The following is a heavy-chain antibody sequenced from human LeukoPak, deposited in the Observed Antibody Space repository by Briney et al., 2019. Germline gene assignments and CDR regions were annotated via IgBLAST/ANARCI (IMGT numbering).Heavy chain of an antibody. Sequence: PGRSLRLSCAASGFTFSSYGMHWVRQAPGKGLEWVAVIWYDGSNKYYADSVKGRFTISRDNSKNTLYLQMNSLRAGDSAVYYCARASGSFDYWGQGTLVTVSS. D-gene: IGHD1-26*01. J-gene: IGHJ4*02. CDR1: GFTFSSYG. CDR3: ARASGSFDY. CDR2: IWYDGSNK. V-gene: IGHV3-33*01.